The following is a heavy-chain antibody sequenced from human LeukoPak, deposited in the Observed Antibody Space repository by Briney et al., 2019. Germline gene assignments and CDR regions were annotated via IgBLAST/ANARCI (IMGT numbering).Heavy chain of an antibody. CDR3: ARGSSPRRFDY. J-gene: IGHJ4*02. V-gene: IGHV3-74*01. CDR2: INSDGSST. Sequence: PGGSPRLSCAASGFTFSSYWMHWVRQAPGKGLVWVSRINSDGSSTSYADSVKGRFTISRDNAKNTLYLQMNSLRAEDTAVYYCARGSSPRRFDYWGQGTLVTVSS. D-gene: IGHD3-10*01. CDR1: GFTFSSYW.